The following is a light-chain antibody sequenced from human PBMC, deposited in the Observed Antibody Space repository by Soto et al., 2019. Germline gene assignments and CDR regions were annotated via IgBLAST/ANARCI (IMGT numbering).Light chain of an antibody. Sequence: DIQMTQSPSSLSASIGDRLIITCRASQSISSYLNWYQQQPGKAPKLLIYAASSLQSGVPSRFSGRGSGTDFTLTISSLQPEDFATYYCQQSYSTLFTCGPGTKVDVK. V-gene: IGKV1-39*01. J-gene: IGKJ3*01. CDR2: AAS. CDR1: QSISSY. CDR3: QQSYSTLFT.